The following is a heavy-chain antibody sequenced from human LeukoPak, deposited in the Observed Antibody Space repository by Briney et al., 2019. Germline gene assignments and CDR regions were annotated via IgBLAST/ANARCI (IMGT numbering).Heavy chain of an antibody. D-gene: IGHD1-1*01. V-gene: IGHV3-23*01. Sequence: PGGSLRLSCAASVFTFSSYAMSWVRQAPGKGPDWVTHISGSGGSTYYGDSVKGRVTISRDNSKHTLYLQMNSLRAEDTAVYYCAKVKSVQNMIFDYWGQGTLVTVSS. CDR3: AKVKSVQNMIFDY. J-gene: IGHJ4*02. CDR1: VFTFSSYA. CDR2: ISGSGGST.